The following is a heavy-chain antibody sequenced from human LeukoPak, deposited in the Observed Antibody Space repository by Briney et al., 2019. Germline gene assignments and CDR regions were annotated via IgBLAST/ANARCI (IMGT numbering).Heavy chain of an antibody. CDR3: ARGPDYDILTGFYPDY. CDR1: GYTFTDYF. Sequence: GASVKVPCKASGYTFTDYFMYWVRQAPGQGLEWMGWISPNNGDTNYAQKFQGSVTMTRDTSITTAYLELNRLTSDDTAVYYCARGPDYDILTGFYPDYWGQGTLVTVSS. D-gene: IGHD3-9*01. J-gene: IGHJ4*02. V-gene: IGHV1-2*02. CDR2: ISPNNGDT.